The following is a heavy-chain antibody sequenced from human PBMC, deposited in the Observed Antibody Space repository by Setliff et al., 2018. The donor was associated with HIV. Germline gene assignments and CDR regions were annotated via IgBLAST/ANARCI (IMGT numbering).Heavy chain of an antibody. J-gene: IGHJ3*02. V-gene: IGHV4-59*11. D-gene: IGHD2-15*01. CDR3: ASPSDQTAGGFDI. CDR2: IYYSGST. CDR1: GGSISSHY. Sequence: PSETLSLTCTVSGGSISSHYWSWIRQPPGKGLEWIGYIYYSGSTHYNPSLESRVEISMDTSQNRFSLRLSSVTAADTAVYYCASPSDQTAGGFDIWGQGTMVTVSS.